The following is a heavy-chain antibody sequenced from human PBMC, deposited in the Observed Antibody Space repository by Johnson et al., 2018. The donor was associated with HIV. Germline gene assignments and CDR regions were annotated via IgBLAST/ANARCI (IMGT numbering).Heavy chain of an antibody. CDR1: GFTFSSYA. Sequence: QVQLVESGGGVVQPGRSLRLSCAASGFTFSSYAMHWVRQAPGKGLEWVSIIYSGGSTYYADFVKGRFTISRDTSKKSVFLQMNNLRPEDTAVYYCAKETRDSRSAFDIWGQGTMVTVSS. CDR3: AKETRDSRSAFDI. CDR2: IYSGGST. D-gene: IGHD4-11*01. J-gene: IGHJ3*02. V-gene: IGHV3-NL1*01.